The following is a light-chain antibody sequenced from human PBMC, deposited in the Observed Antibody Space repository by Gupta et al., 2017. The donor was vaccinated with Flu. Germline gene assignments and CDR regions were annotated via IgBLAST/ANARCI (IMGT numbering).Light chain of an antibody. CDR1: QNIYSN. Sequence: DTVLTQSPAILSLSPGERATLSCRASQNIYSNLAWYRQKPGQSPRLLVYAASRRAAGIPSRFTGAGSGTDFTLTISSLEPEDFAIYYCQQRGDWPPTFGGGTRVDLK. V-gene: IGKV3-11*01. J-gene: IGKJ4*01. CDR2: AAS. CDR3: QQRGDWPPT.